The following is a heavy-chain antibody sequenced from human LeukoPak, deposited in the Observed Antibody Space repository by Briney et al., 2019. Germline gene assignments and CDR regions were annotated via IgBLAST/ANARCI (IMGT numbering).Heavy chain of an antibody. CDR1: GFTFSNYA. V-gene: IGHV3-23*01. CDR2: ISGSGGST. CDR3: AKVRDSSGWGTLFGY. D-gene: IGHD6-19*01. Sequence: GGSLRLSCAASGFTFSNYAMSWVRQAPGKGLEWVSAISGSGGSTFYPGSVKGRFTISRDNSKNTLYLEMNSLRAEDTAVYYCAKVRDSSGWGTLFGYWGQGTLVTVSS. J-gene: IGHJ4*02.